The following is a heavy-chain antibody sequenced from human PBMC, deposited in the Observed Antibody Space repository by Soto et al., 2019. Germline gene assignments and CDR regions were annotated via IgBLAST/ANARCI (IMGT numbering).Heavy chain of an antibody. CDR1: GGIFGSHG. CDR3: VRDRRIYYSDPHDEFVASDYEV. Sequence: QVQLIQSEAEVKKPGSSVRVSCTASGGIFGSHGFSWVRQAPGQRLEWVGGFIPIFRTLTYTEKFQARARIAADESTNRVYLDLSSLTSEDTAVYYCVRDRRIYYSDPHDEFVASDYEVWGQGTMVSVSS. D-gene: IGHD3-22*01. J-gene: IGHJ3*01. CDR2: FIPIFRTL. V-gene: IGHV1-69*01.